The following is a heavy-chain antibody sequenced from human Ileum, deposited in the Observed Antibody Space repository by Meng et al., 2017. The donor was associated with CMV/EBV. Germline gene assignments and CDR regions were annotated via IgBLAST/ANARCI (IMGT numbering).Heavy chain of an antibody. CDR1: FRLYS. J-gene: IGHJ2*01. V-gene: IGHV3-21*06. CDR3: ARGHCSGGSCYSRYWFLDL. D-gene: IGHD2-15*01. Sequence: FRLYSRIWFRQATGKGLEWVSSISSSSAYIYYADSLKGRFTISRDNAKNSLYLQMNSLRADDTAVYFCARGHCSGGSCYSRYWFLDLWGRGTLVTVSS. CDR2: ISSSSAYI.